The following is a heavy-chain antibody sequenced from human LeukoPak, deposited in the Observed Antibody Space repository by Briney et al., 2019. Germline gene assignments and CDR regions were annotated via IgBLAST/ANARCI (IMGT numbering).Heavy chain of an antibody. Sequence: ASVKVSCKASGYTFTSYGISWVRQAPGQGLEWMGWISAYNGNTNYAQKLQGRVTMTTDTSTGTAYMELRSLRSDDTAVYYCARDFIAAAGPPNYYYGMDVWGQGTTVTVSS. CDR2: ISAYNGNT. D-gene: IGHD6-13*01. J-gene: IGHJ6*02. V-gene: IGHV1-18*01. CDR1: GYTFTSYG. CDR3: ARDFIAAAGPPNYYYGMDV.